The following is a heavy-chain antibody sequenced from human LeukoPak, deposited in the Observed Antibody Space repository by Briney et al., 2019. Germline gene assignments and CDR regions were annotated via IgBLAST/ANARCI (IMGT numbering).Heavy chain of an antibody. V-gene: IGHV4-59*01. CDR1: GGSISTYY. Sequence: PSETLSLTCSVSGGSISTYYWSWIRQPPGKGLEWIGYIYYSGNTNYNPSLESRVTISVDTSKNQFSLKLTSVTAADTAVYYCARGYGYNSEYWGQGIVVTVSP. CDR2: IYYSGNT. J-gene: IGHJ4*02. CDR3: ARGYGYNSEY. D-gene: IGHD5-24*01.